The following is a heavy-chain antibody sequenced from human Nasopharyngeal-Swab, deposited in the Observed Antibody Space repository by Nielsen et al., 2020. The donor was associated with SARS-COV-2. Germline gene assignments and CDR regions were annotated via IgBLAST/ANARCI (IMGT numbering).Heavy chain of an antibody. D-gene: IGHD5-18*01. CDR1: GGSISSYY. J-gene: IGHJ4*02. V-gene: IGHV4-34*01. CDR3: ARIPGYSYGYLLGSDY. Sequence: SETLSLTCTVSGGSISSYYWSWIRQPPGKGLEWIGQINHSGSTNYNPSLKSRVTISVDTSKNQFSLKLSSVTAADTAVYYCARIPGYSYGYLLGSDYWGQGTLVTVSS. CDR2: INHSGST.